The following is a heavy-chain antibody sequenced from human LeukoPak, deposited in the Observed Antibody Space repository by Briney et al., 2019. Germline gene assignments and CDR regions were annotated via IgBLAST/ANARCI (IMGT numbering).Heavy chain of an antibody. CDR2: IIPILGIA. V-gene: IGHV1-69*04. Sequence: GSSAKVSCKASGGTFSSYAISWVRQAPGQGLEWMGRIIPILGIANYAQKFQGRVTITADKSTSTAYMELSSLRSEDTAVYYCAREKALNWFDPWGQGTLVTVSS. CDR3: AREKALNWFDP. J-gene: IGHJ5*02. CDR1: GGTFSSYA.